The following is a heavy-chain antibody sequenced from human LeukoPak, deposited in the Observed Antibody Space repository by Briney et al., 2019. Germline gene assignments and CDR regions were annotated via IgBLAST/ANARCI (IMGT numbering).Heavy chain of an antibody. J-gene: IGHJ4*02. D-gene: IGHD3-22*01. Sequence: VASVTVSCKASGYTFTSYYMHWVRQAPGQGLEWMGIINPSGGSTSYAQKFQGRVTMTRDTSTSTVYMELSSLRSEDTAVYYCARDYRDYYDSSGYYPVYWGQGTLVTVSS. V-gene: IGHV1-46*01. CDR3: ARDYRDYYDSSGYYPVY. CDR1: GYTFTSYY. CDR2: INPSGGST.